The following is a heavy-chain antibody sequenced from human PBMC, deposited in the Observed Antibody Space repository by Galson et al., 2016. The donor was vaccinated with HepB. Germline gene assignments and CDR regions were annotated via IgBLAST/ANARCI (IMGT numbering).Heavy chain of an antibody. Sequence: SLRLSCAASGFTFSSYGMHWVRQAPGKGLEWVAVISYDGGKKYYSDSVKGRFTISRDNSKNTLSLQMTSPRGDDSAVYYCAKDLEPGTVVTPTGVGYYYYGLDVWGQGTTVTVSS. CDR3: AKDLEPGTVVTPTGVGYYYYGLDV. CDR2: ISYDGGKK. D-gene: IGHD2-2*01. CDR1: GFTFSSYG. V-gene: IGHV3-30*18. J-gene: IGHJ6*02.